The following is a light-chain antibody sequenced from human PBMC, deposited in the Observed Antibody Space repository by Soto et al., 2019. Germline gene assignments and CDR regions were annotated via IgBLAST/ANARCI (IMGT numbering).Light chain of an antibody. V-gene: IGKV3-15*01. CDR1: QSVSSN. J-gene: IGKJ5*01. CDR2: GAS. CDR3: QQANSFPIT. Sequence: EIVMTQSPATLSVSPGARAPLSCRASQSVSSNLAWYQQKPGQAPRLLIYGASTRATGIPARFSGSGSGTEFTLTISSLQSEDFATYYCQQANSFPITFGQGTRLEI.